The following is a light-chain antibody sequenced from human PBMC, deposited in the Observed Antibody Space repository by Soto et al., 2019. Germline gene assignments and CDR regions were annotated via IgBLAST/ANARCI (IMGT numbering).Light chain of an antibody. Sequence: QSVLTQSSSASASLGSSVKLTCTLSSGHSSYIIAWHQQQPGKAPRYLMKLEGSGSYTKGSGVPDRFSGSSSGADRYLTISNLQSEDEADYYCETGDSNYVVFGGGTKLTVL. V-gene: IGLV4-60*03. J-gene: IGLJ2*01. CDR3: ETGDSNYVV. CDR1: SGHSSYI. CDR2: LEGSGSY.